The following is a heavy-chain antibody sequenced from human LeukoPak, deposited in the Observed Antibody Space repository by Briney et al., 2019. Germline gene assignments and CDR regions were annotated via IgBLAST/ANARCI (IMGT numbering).Heavy chain of an antibody. J-gene: IGHJ4*02. D-gene: IGHD7-27*01. Sequence: PGGSLRLSCAASGFTFSSYAMSWVRQAPGKGLEWVSVISGSGGTTYYADSVKGRFTISRDNSMNTLYLQMNSLRAEDAAVYYCAKANWGTVDFDYWGQGTLVTVSS. CDR2: ISGSGGTT. V-gene: IGHV3-23*01. CDR3: AKANWGTVDFDY. CDR1: GFTFSSYA.